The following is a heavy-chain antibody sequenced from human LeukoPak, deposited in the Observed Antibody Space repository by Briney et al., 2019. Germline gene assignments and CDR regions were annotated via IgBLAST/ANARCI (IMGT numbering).Heavy chain of an antibody. CDR3: VGKVTGSGSYYPPDFDY. V-gene: IGHV3-23*01. CDR1: GFTFSSYA. J-gene: IGHJ4*02. CDR2: ISGSGGST. Sequence: GGSLRLSCAASGFTFSSYAMSWVRQAPGKGLEWVSAISGSGGSTYYADSVKGQFTISRDNSKNTLYLQMNSLRAEDTAVYYCVGKVTGSGSYYPPDFDYWGQGTLVTVSS. D-gene: IGHD3-10*01.